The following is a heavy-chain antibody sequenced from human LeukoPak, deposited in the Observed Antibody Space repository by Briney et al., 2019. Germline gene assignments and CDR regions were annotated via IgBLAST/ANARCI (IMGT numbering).Heavy chain of an antibody. J-gene: IGHJ4*02. CDR2: ISYDGINK. D-gene: IGHD2-15*01. CDR3: LRAQNPGRCPAGNCYSGY. CDR1: GFTFSSYG. V-gene: IGHV3-30*03. Sequence: GGSLRLSCAASGFTFSSYGMHWVRQAPGKGLEWVALISYDGINKYQTDSVKGRFTISRDNSRNTLYLQMDSLRPDDTAVYYCLRAQNPGRCPAGNCYSGYWGQGTLVTVSS.